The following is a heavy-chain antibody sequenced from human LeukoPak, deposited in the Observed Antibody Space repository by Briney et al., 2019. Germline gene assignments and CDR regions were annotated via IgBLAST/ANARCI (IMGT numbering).Heavy chain of an antibody. J-gene: IGHJ4*02. CDR1: GLTVSSY. Sequence: GGSLRLSCAASGLTVSSYMSWVRQAPGKGLEWVSVIYSGGSIYYADSVRGRFTVSRDNSKNTLSLQMNSLRPEDTAVYYCARDFSTWYSIDYWGRGTLVIVSS. D-gene: IGHD2-15*01. CDR2: IYSGGSI. V-gene: IGHV3-66*02. CDR3: ARDFSTWYSIDY.